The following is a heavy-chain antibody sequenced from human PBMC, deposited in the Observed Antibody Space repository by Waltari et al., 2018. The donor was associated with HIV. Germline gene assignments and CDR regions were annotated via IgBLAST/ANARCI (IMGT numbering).Heavy chain of an antibody. CDR3: ARGDCSSTSCPGGYGMDV. V-gene: IGHV1-69*01. Sequence: QVQLVQSGAEVKKPGSSVKVSCKASGGTFSSYAISWVRQAPGQGLEWMGGIIPIFGTANYAQKFQGRVTITADESTSTAYMELSSLRSEDTAVYYCARGDCSSTSCPGGYGMDVWGQGTTVTVSS. CDR1: GGTFSSYA. D-gene: IGHD2-2*01. J-gene: IGHJ6*02. CDR2: IIPIFGTA.